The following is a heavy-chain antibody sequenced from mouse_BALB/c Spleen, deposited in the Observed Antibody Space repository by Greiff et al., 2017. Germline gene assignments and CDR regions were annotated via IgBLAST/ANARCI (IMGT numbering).Heavy chain of an antibody. CDR1: GYSFTGYF. Sequence: EVQLQESGPELVKPGASVKISCKASGYSFTGYFMNWVMQSHGKSLEWIGRINPYNGDTFYNQKFKGKATLTVDKSSSTAHMELRSLASEDSAVYYCAREKLDYYGSSCYWGQGTTLTVSS. CDR3: AREKLDYYGSSCY. V-gene: IGHV1-20*02. J-gene: IGHJ2*01. D-gene: IGHD1-1*01. CDR2: INPYNGDT.